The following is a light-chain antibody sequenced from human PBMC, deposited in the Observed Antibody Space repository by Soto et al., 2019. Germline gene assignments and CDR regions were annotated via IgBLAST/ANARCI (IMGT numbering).Light chain of an antibody. CDR1: PAIASF. V-gene: IGKV1-9*01. Sequence: IPLTQSPSSLSASVGDRVTITCRASPAIASFLAWYQQKPGTAPKLLIYGASTLQSGVPSRLSGSRSGTDYTLTIGSLQPEDFATYYCQQLNGSPWTFGQGTKVEV. J-gene: IGKJ1*01. CDR2: GAS. CDR3: QQLNGSPWT.